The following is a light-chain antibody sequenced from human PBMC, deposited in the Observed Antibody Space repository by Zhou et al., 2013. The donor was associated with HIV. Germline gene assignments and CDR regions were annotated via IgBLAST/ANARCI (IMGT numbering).Light chain of an antibody. Sequence: EIVMTQSPATLSVSPGERATLSCRASQSVSSNLAWYQQKPGQAPRLLIYAASTRATGIPARFSGSGSGTEFTLTISSLQSEDFAVYYCQQYNNWPPERTFGQGTKLEIK. CDR2: AAS. CDR1: QSVSSN. V-gene: IGKV3-15*01. J-gene: IGKJ2*01. CDR3: QQYNNWPPERT.